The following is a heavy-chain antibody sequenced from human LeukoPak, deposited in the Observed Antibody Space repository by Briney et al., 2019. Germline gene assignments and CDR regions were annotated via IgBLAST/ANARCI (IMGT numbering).Heavy chain of an antibody. Sequence: PGGSLRLSCAASGFTFSSYGMHWVRQAPGKGLEWVAFIRYGGSNKYYADSVKGRFTISRDNSKNTLYLQMNSLRAEDTAVYYCATGYYDSSGLGYWGQGTLVTVSS. J-gene: IGHJ4*02. CDR2: IRYGGSNK. CDR3: ATGYYDSSGLGY. D-gene: IGHD3-22*01. V-gene: IGHV3-30*02. CDR1: GFTFSSYG.